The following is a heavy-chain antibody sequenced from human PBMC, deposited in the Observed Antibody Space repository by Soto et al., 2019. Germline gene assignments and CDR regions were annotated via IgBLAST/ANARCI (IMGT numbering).Heavy chain of an antibody. D-gene: IGHD2-2*01. J-gene: IGHJ6*02. Sequence: QVQLVESGGGVVQPGRSLRLSCAASGFTFSSYGMHWVRQAPGKGLEWVAVISYDGSNKYYADSVKGRFTISKDNSKNTLYLQMNSLRAEDTAVYYCAKEGDSSYGMDVWGQGTTVTVSS. CDR2: ISYDGSNK. CDR3: AKEGDSSYGMDV. V-gene: IGHV3-30*18. CDR1: GFTFSSYG.